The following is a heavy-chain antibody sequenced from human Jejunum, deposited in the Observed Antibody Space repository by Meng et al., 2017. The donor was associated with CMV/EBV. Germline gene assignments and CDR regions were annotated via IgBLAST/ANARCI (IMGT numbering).Heavy chain of an antibody. CDR2: ITGSGDII. J-gene: IGHJ4*02. V-gene: IGHV3-11*01. CDR1: GFPFGAYY. D-gene: IGHD4-17*01. Sequence: LACAASGFPFGAYYMTWVRQAPGKGLEWVSYITGSGDIIYYADSVKGRFTISRDNAKSSLYPEINSLRAEDTAVYYCARGNYGFDYWGQGTLVTVSS. CDR3: ARGNYGFDY.